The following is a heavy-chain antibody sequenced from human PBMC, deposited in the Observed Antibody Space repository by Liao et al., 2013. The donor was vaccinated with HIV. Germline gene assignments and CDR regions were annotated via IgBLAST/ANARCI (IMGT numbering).Heavy chain of an antibody. CDR2: IYHGRSA. CDR1: GGSISSAGYS. D-gene: IGHD3-10*01. V-gene: IGHV4-30-2*01. Sequence: QLQLQESASGLLKPSQTLSLTCAVSGGSISSAGYSWSWIRQPPGKGLEWIGYIYHGRSAYYNPSLKSRVTISEDSSKNQFSLNLTSVTAADTAVYYCARLPRGYFGESAFDIWGQGTKVTVSS. CDR3: ARLPRGYFGESAFDI. J-gene: IGHJ3*02.